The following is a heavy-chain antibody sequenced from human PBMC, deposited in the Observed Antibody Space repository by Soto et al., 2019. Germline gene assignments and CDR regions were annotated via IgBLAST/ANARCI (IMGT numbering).Heavy chain of an antibody. D-gene: IGHD5-18*01. V-gene: IGHV3-66*01. Sequence: EVQLVESGGGLVQPGGSLRLSCAASGFTVSTNYMTWVRQAPGKGLEWVSVIYSGGSTYYADSVKGRFTISRDNSKNTLYLQMNSLRAEDTAVYYCARARIRLWPNYYDYGMDVWGQGTTVTVSS. CDR2: IYSGGST. J-gene: IGHJ6*02. CDR1: GFTVSTNY. CDR3: ARARIRLWPNYYDYGMDV.